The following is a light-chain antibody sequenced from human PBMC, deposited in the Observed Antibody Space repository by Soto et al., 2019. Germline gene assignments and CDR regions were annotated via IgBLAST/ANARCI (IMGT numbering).Light chain of an antibody. J-gene: IGKJ5*01. CDR2: AAS. Sequence: IQLTQSPSSLSASAGDRVTITCRASQGISSYLAWYQQKPGKAPKLLISAASTLRSGVPSKFSGSGSGTDFTLTISSLQPEDFATYYCQLLNDYPINFGQGTRLEMK. CDR3: QLLNDYPIN. V-gene: IGKV1-9*01. CDR1: QGISSY.